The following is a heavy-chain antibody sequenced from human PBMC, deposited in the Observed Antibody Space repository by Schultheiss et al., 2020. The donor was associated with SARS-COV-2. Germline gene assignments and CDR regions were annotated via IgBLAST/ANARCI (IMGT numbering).Heavy chain of an antibody. CDR3: TRRRSPNTFDT. J-gene: IGHJ3*02. CDR1: GYSFPTYW. CDR2: IYPGDSDT. Sequence: GESLKISCKGSGYSFPTYWVGWVRQMPGKGLEWMGIIYPGDSDTTYSPSLQGQVTISADKSINTAYLQWSSLKASDTAMYYCTRRRSPNTFDTWGQGTMDTVSS. V-gene: IGHV5-51*01.